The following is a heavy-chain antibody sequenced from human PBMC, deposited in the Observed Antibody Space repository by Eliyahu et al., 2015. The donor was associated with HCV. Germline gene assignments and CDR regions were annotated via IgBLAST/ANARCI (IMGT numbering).Heavy chain of an antibody. CDR2: INXSGST. CDR3: ARGAAMGPQVVVVPAADQRYFDY. V-gene: IGHV4-34*01. D-gene: IGHD2-2*01. CDR1: GGSFSGYY. J-gene: IGHJ4*02. Sequence: QVQLQQWGAGLLQPSETLSLTCAAXGGSFSGYYWXXIXXPPGTGXEWIGEINXSGSTNYNPSLKSRVTISVDTSKNQFSLKLSSVTAADTAVYYCARGAAMGPQVVVVPAADQRYFDYWGQGTLVTVSS.